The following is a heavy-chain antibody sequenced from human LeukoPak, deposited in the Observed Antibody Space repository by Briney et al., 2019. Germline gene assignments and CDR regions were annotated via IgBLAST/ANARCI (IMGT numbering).Heavy chain of an antibody. D-gene: IGHD3-22*01. J-gene: IGHJ4*02. V-gene: IGHV4-59*01. CDR3: ARAVVLYYDSSGYSTRFDY. Sequence: SETLSLTCAVYGGSFSGYYWSWIRQPPGKGLEWIGYIYYNGSTNYTPSLKSRVTISLDTSKNQFSLKLRSVTAADTAMYYCARAVVLYYDSSGYSTRFDYWGQGTLVTVSS. CDR1: GGSFSGYY. CDR2: IYYNGST.